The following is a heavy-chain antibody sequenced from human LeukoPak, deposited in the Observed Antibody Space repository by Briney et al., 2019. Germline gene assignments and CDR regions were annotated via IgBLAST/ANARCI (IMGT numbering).Heavy chain of an antibody. Sequence: PGGSLRLSCAASGFTFSRYEVNWVRQAPGKGLEWVSYISSSGTTTYYADSVKGRFTISRDNANNSLYPQMNSLRGEDTALYYCARGGLYYDYWGQGTLVTVSS. CDR2: ISSSGTTT. CDR1: GFTFSRYE. CDR3: ARGGLYYDY. J-gene: IGHJ4*02. D-gene: IGHD3-16*01. V-gene: IGHV3-48*03.